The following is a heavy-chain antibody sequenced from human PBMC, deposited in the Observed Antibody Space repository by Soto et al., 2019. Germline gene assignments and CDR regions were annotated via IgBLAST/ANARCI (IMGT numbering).Heavy chain of an antibody. D-gene: IGHD6-13*01. Sequence: EVQLLASGGGLVQPGGPLRLSCAASGVTLSRSAMTWLRPAPGKVLECVSRISAAVDVTDYVGSVQGRCTISRDHSKNTLYLQMDSLRVEARAVYYCAKASGHSGSLRHYWGQGNLVTVSA. CDR1: GVTLSRSA. CDR3: AKASGHSGSLRHY. CDR2: ISAAVDVT. J-gene: IGHJ4*02. V-gene: IGHV3-23*01.